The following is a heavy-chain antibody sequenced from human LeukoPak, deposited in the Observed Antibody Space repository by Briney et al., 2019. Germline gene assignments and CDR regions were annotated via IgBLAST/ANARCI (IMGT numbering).Heavy chain of an antibody. D-gene: IGHD6-19*01. CDR3: ARGGIAVAVPDAFDI. CDR1: GITFSSYW. CDR2: IKQDGSEK. V-gene: IGHV3-7*01. J-gene: IGHJ3*02. Sequence: GGSLRLSCAASGITFSSYWMSWVRQAPGKGLEWVANIKQDGSEKYYVDSVKGRFTISRDNAKNSLYLQMNSLRAEDTAVYYCARGGIAVAVPDAFDIWGQGTMVTVSS.